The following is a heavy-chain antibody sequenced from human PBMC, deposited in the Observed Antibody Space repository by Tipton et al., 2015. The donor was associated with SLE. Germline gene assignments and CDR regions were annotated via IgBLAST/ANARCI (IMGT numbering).Heavy chain of an antibody. CDR3: ASPRGELGAFDI. CDR2: IYHSGST. J-gene: IGHJ3*02. CDR1: GYSISSGYY. D-gene: IGHD1-26*01. V-gene: IGHV4-38-2*02. Sequence: TLSLTCTVSGYSISSGYYWGWIRQPPGKGLEWIGSIYHSGSTYYNPSLKSRVTISVDTSKNQFSLKLSSVTAADTAVYYCASPRGELGAFDIWGQGTMVTVSS.